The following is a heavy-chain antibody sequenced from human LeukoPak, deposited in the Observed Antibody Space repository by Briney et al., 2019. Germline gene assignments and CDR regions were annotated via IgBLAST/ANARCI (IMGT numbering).Heavy chain of an antibody. D-gene: IGHD3-10*01. CDR2: IYYSGST. V-gene: IGHV4-39*01. J-gene: IGHJ4*02. Sequence: SETLSLPCTVSGGSISSSSYYWGWIRQLPGKGLEWIGSIYYSGSTYYNPSLKSRVTISVDTSKTQLSLKLSSVTAADTAVYYCARGGEGYYYGSASQDYWGQGTLVTVSS. CDR1: GGSISSSSYY. CDR3: ARGGEGYYYGSASQDY.